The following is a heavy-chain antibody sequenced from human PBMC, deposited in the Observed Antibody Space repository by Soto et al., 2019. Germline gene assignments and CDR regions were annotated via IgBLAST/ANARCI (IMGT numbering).Heavy chain of an antibody. Sequence: QITLKESGPTLVKPTQTLTLTCTFSGFSLSTSGVGVGWIRQPPGKALEWLALIYWYDDKRYSPSLKSRLTITKDTSKTQVVLTMTNMDPVDTATYYCAHRRNWNDYCWAFDIWGQGTMVTVSS. J-gene: IGHJ3*02. D-gene: IGHD1-20*01. CDR3: AHRRNWNDYCWAFDI. CDR1: GFSLSTSGVG. V-gene: IGHV2-5*01. CDR2: IYWYDDK.